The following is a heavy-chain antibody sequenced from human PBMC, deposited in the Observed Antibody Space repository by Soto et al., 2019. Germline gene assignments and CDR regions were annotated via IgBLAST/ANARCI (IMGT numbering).Heavy chain of an antibody. D-gene: IGHD1-20*01. CDR3: ARHGIGITGTREFDY. V-gene: IGHV5-10-1*01. CDR2: IDPSDSYT. Sequence: PGESLKISCQGSGYSFTSYWISWVRQMPGKGLEWMGRIDPSDSYTNYSPSFQGHVTISADKSISTAYLQWSSLKASDTAMYYCARHGIGITGTREFDYWGQGTLVTVSS. J-gene: IGHJ4*02. CDR1: GYSFTSYW.